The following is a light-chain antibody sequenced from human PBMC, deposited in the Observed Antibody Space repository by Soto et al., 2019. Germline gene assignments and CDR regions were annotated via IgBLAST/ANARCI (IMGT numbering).Light chain of an antibody. CDR2: DDF. J-gene: IGLJ2*01. CDR3: SSDTTITTVP. Sequence: QSALTQPASVSGALGQSITISCTGNNSDIGVYNYVSWYQQHPDTAPRLIIYDDFNRPSGISHRFSGSKSGNTASLTISGLLNDDEDDYYCSSDTTITTVPFGGGTKLTVL. V-gene: IGLV2-14*01. CDR1: NSDIGVYNY.